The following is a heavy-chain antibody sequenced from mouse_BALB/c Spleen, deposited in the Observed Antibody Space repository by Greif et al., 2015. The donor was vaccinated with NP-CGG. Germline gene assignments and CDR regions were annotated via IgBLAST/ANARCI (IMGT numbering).Heavy chain of an antibody. CDR3: ARLDY. CDR1: GFTFSSYY. V-gene: IGHV5-6-2*01. Sequence: DVHLVESGGGLVKLGGSLKLSCAASGFTFSSYYMSWVRQTPEKRLELVAAINSNGGSTYYPDTVKGRFTISRDNAKNTLYLQMSSLKSEDTALYYCARLDYWGQGTTLTISS. J-gene: IGHJ2*01. CDR2: INSNGGST.